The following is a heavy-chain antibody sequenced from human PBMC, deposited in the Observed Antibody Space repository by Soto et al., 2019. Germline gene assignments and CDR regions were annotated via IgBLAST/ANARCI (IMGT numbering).Heavy chain of an antibody. D-gene: IGHD5-18*01. V-gene: IGHV4-34*01. CDR1: GGSFSGYY. CDR3: GRMGEVRSYGYKDYYYGMDV. Sequence: SETLSLTCAVYGGSFSGYYWSWIRQPPGKGLEWIGEINHSGSTNYNPSLKSRVTISVDTSKNQFSLKLSSVTAADTAVYYCGRMGEVRSYGYKDYYYGMDVWGQGTTVTVSS. J-gene: IGHJ6*02. CDR2: INHSGST.